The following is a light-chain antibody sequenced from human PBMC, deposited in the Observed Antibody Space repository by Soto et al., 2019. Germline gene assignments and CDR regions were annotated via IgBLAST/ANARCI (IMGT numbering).Light chain of an antibody. CDR3: HQYGSSPRT. J-gene: IGKJ1*01. CDR2: AES. Sequence: EIVLTQSPGTLSLSPGERATLSCRASQSVSSNYLAWYQQKPGQAPRLLIYAESSRMTGIPDRFSGSGSGTHFTLNIIRLEPEDFAVYHCHQYGSSPRTFGQGTKGELK. CDR1: QSVSSNY. V-gene: IGKV3-20*01.